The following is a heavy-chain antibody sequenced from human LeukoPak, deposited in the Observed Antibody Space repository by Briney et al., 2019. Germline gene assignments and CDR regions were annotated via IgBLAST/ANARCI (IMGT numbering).Heavy chain of an antibody. Sequence: GGSLRLSCAASGFTFSSYEMNWVRQAPGKGLEWVAVISYDGSNKYYADSVKGRFTISRDNSKNTLYLQMNSLRAEDTAVYYCAKGYYDSSGYPYNDAFDIWGQGTMVTVSS. CDR3: AKGYYDSSGYPYNDAFDI. CDR2: ISYDGSNK. J-gene: IGHJ3*02. V-gene: IGHV3-30*18. CDR1: GFTFSSYE. D-gene: IGHD3-22*01.